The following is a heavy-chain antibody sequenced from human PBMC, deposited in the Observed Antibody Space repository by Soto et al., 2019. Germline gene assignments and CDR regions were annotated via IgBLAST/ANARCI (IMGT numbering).Heavy chain of an antibody. CDR2: VNPSRGHT. CDR1: GDTFTDYY. V-gene: IGHV1-46*01. Sequence: QVQLMQSGAEVKKPGASVKVSCKASGDTFTDYYIHWVRQAPGQGLEWMGTVNPSRGHTTYAQHVLGRGTXPXXXAXGTLYRELTSLTSDDTAIYYCARGGHVVVVTAALDYWGQGTLVTVSS. J-gene: IGHJ4*02. D-gene: IGHD2-21*02. CDR3: ARGGHVVVVTAALDY.